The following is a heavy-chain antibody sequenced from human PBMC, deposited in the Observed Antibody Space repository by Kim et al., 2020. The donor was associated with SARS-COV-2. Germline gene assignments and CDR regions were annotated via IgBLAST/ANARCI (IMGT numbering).Heavy chain of an antibody. V-gene: IGHV1-46*01. Sequence: ASVKVSCKASGYTFTSYYMHWVRQAPGQGLEWMGIINPSGGSTSYAQKFQGRVTMTRDTSTSTVYMELSSLRSEDTAVYYCARDGNYGDYSARAFDIWGQGTMVTVSS. D-gene: IGHD4-17*01. CDR2: INPSGGST. J-gene: IGHJ3*02. CDR1: GYTFTSYY. CDR3: ARDGNYGDYSARAFDI.